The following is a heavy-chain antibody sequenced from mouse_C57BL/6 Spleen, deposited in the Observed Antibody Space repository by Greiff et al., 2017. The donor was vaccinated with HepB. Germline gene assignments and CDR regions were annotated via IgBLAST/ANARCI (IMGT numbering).Heavy chain of an antibody. D-gene: IGHD1-1*01. CDR1: GYSITSGYY. CDR3: AIVYYGSSHWYFDV. V-gene: IGHV3-6*01. CDR2: ISYDGSN. Sequence: EVHLVESGPGLVKPSQSLSLTCSVTGYSITSGYYWNWIRQFPGNKLEWMGYISYDGSNNYNPSLKNRISITRDTSKNQFFLKLNSVTTEDTATYYCAIVYYGSSHWYFDVWGTGTTGTVSS. J-gene: IGHJ1*03.